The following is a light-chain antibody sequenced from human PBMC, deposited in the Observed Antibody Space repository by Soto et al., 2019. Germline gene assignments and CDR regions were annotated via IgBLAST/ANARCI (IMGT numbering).Light chain of an antibody. V-gene: IGLV2-14*01. J-gene: IGLJ1*01. Sequence: QSALTQPASVSGSPGQSITISCTGTSSDVGGYNYVSWYQQHPGKAPKLMIYEVSNRPSGVSNRFSGSKSGNTASLTTSGLQAEDEADYYYSSYTSSSTLYVFGTGTKLTVL. CDR3: SSYTSSSTLYV. CDR2: EVS. CDR1: SSDVGGYNY.